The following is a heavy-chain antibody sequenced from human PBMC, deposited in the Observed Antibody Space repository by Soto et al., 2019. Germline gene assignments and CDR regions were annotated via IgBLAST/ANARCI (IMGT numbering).Heavy chain of an antibody. J-gene: IGHJ6*02. Sequence: QVQLVQSGAEVKKPGSSVKVSCKASGGTFSSYAISWVRQAPGQGLEWMGGIIPIFGTANYAQKFQGRVTITADESTSTAYMELRRLRSEETAVYYCARVLYGSGSYYYYYYGMDVWGQGTTVTVSS. D-gene: IGHD3-10*01. CDR2: IIPIFGTA. CDR1: GGTFSSYA. CDR3: ARVLYGSGSYYYYYYGMDV. V-gene: IGHV1-69*01.